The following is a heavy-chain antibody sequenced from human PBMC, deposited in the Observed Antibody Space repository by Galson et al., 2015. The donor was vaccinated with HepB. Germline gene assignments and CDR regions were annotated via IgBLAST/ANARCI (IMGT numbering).Heavy chain of an antibody. J-gene: IGHJ4*02. D-gene: IGHD2-15*01. CDR1: GFTFSSYT. CDR3: AKSVLMAATEITFEY. Sequence: SLRLSCAVSGFTFSSYTMNWVRQAPGKGLEWLSTISGSGDTTHYADSVKGRFTISRDNSKNTLYLQMNSLRGEDTAIYYCAKSVLMAATEITFEYWGQGTLVTVSS. V-gene: IGHV3-23*01. CDR2: ISGSGDTT.